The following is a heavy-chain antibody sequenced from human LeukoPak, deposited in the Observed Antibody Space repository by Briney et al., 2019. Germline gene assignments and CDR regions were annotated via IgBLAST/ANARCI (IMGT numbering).Heavy chain of an antibody. J-gene: IGHJ4*02. Sequence: PSETLPLTCTVSGGSISSYYWSWIRQPPGKGLEWIGYIYYSGSTNYNPSLKSRVTISVDTYKTQFSLKLSSVTAADTAVYYCASSHSPRAFDYWGQGTLVTVS. CDR3: ASSHSPRAFDY. D-gene: IGHD1-26*01. V-gene: IGHV4-59*12. CDR2: IYYSGST. CDR1: GGSISSYY.